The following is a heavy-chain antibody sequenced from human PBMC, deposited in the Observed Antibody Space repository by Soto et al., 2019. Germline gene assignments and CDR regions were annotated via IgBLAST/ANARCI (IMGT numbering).Heavy chain of an antibody. Sequence: EVQLAESGGGLVQPGGSLRIFCAASGFTVSSNYMSWVRQAPGKGLEWVSVIYAGGITYYADSVKGRFTISRDNSKNTLFLQMNSLRAEDTAVYYCARGGYNDVVAGMDVWGQGTTVTVSS. CDR1: GFTVSSNY. V-gene: IGHV3-66*01. D-gene: IGHD5-18*01. CDR2: IYAGGIT. CDR3: ARGGYNDVVAGMDV. J-gene: IGHJ6*02.